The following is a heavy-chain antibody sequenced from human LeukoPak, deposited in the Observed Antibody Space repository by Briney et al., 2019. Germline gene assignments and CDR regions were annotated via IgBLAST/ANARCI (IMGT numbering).Heavy chain of an antibody. CDR3: ARDRHIAAAAYYYYMDV. CDR1: GYTFTSYG. J-gene: IGHJ6*03. Sequence: ASVRVSCKASGYTFTSYGISWVRQAPGQGLEWMGWINAYNGNTDYAQRVQGRVTMTTDTSTSTAYMELRSLRSDDTAVYYCARDRHIAAAAYYYYMDVWGKGTPVTVSS. V-gene: IGHV1-18*01. CDR2: INAYNGNT. D-gene: IGHD6-13*01.